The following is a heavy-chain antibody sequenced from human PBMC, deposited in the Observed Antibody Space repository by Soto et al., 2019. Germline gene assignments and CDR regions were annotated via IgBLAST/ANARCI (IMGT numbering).Heavy chain of an antibody. CDR1: DYSFNTYW. Sequence: GESLKISCKGSDYSFNTYWIAWVRQQPGKGLEWMGIVYPGDSESRYSPSSQGQVTISADKSTSTAFLQWSSLEASDTAVYYCARQRKTGYSYYGLDVWGQGTTVTVSS. D-gene: IGHD3-9*01. CDR3: ARQRKTGYSYYGLDV. V-gene: IGHV5-51*01. CDR2: VYPGDSES. J-gene: IGHJ6*02.